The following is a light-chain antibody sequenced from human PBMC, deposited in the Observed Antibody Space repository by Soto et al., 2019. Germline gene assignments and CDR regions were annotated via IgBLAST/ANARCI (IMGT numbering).Light chain of an antibody. CDR2: EVN. CDR1: SSDVGDYRY. CDR3: SSYAGSNNLV. V-gene: IGLV2-8*01. Sequence: QSVLTQPPSASGSPGQSVTISCTGTSSDVGDYRYVSWYQQHPGKAPKLMIYEVNKRPSGVPYRFSGSKSGNTASLTVSGLQAEDEADYYCSSYAGSNNLVFGGGTKVTVL. J-gene: IGLJ2*01.